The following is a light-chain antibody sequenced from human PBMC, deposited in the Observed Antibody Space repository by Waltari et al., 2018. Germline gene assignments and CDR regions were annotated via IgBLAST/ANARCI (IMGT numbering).Light chain of an antibody. V-gene: IGKV1-5*03. CDR2: KAS. J-gene: IGKJ2*01. Sequence: DIQMTQSPSTLSASVGDRVTITCRASQSISSWLAWYQQKPGKAPKLLIYKASSLESGVPSRFSGSGSGTEFTLTISRLEPEDFAVYYCQQYGSPPRTFGQGTNLEIK. CDR3: QQYGSPPRT. CDR1: QSISSW.